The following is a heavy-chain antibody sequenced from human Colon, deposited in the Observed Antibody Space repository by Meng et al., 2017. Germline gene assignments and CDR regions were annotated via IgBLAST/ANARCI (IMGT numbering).Heavy chain of an antibody. CDR3: GKDIYD. D-gene: IGHD2-15*01. Sequence: GGSLRLSCAASGFTFTTAWMTWVRRTPGRGLEWVGRIKSNNDGGTTDYAAPVKGRFTISRDDSKSTLYLQMNSLKIEDTAMYYCGKDIYDWGQGTLVTVSS. J-gene: IGHJ4*02. CDR1: GFTFTTAW. V-gene: IGHV3-15*01. CDR2: IKSNNDGGTT.